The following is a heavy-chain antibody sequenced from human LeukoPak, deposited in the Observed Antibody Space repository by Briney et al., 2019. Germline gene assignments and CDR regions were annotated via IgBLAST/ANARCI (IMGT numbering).Heavy chain of an antibody. J-gene: IGHJ4*02. V-gene: IGHV5-51*01. CDR3: ARGAIAAGVFYFDY. CDR1: GYSFTTNW. CDR2: IYPGDSDT. Sequence: GESLKISCKGSGYSFTTNWIGWVRQMPGKGLEWMGIIYPGDSDTRYSPSFQGQVTISADKSITTAYLQWSGLKASDTAMYYCARGAIAAGVFYFDYWGQGTLVTVSS. D-gene: IGHD6-13*01.